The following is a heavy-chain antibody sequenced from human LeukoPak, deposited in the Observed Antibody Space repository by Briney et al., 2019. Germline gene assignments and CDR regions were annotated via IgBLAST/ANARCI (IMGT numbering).Heavy chain of an antibody. J-gene: IGHJ4*02. V-gene: IGHV5-51*01. CDR3: ARTRTGSSGWYSVSY. CDR2: IYPGDSDT. Sequence: GESLKISCKGSGYSFTSYWIGWVRQMPGKGLEWMGIIYPGDSDTRYSSSFQGQVTISADKSISTAYLQWSSLKAPDTAMYYCARTRTGSSGWYSVSYWGQGTLVTVSS. CDR1: GYSFTSYW. D-gene: IGHD6-19*01.